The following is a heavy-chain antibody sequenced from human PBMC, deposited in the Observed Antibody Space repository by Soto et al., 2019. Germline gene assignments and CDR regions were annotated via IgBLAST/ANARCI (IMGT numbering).Heavy chain of an antibody. V-gene: IGHV5-51*01. CDR2: IFPGDSDP. CDR3: ARLSNYLYRYLDMDV. D-gene: IGHD4-4*01. Sequence: GESLKISCKGSGYSFTAHWIAWVRQMPGKGLEWMGIIFPGDSDPRYSPSFQGQVTISADTSISTAYLQWSSLKASDTAIYYCARLSNYLYRYLDMDVWGQGTTVTVSS. J-gene: IGHJ6*02. CDR1: GYSFTAHW.